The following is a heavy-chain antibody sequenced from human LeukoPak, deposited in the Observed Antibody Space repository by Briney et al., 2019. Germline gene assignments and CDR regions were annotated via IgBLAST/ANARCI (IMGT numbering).Heavy chain of an antibody. Sequence: PGGSLRLSCAASGFTFSSYAMSWVRQAPGKGLEWVSAISGSGGSTYYADSVKGRFTISRDNSKNTLYLQMNSLRAEDTAVYYCAKDQEVPAAIRMGDGEQYFDYWGQGTLVTVSS. CDR3: AKDQEVPAAIRMGDGEQYFDY. J-gene: IGHJ4*02. V-gene: IGHV3-23*01. D-gene: IGHD2-2*02. CDR2: ISGSGGST. CDR1: GFTFSSYA.